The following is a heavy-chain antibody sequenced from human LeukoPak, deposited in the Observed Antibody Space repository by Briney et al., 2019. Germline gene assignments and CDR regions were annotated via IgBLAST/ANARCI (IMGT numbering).Heavy chain of an antibody. Sequence: SETLSLTCTVSGGSFSIYYWSCIRQPPGKGRGWGGYIYYRGSNKYNPYLKSRVTISVDTSKNQFSLNLNSVTAAHTAVYYFASGPTLGYENAFDIWGQGTLVTVSS. J-gene: IGHJ3*02. V-gene: IGHV4-59*01. CDR3: ASGPTLGYENAFDI. CDR1: GGSFSIYY. CDR2: IYYRGSN. D-gene: IGHD1-1*01.